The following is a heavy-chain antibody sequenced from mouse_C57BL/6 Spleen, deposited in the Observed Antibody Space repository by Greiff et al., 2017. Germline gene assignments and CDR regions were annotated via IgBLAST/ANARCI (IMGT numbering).Heavy chain of an antibody. CDR1: GYTFTSYW. Sequence: VQLQQPGAELVMPGASVKLSCKASGYTFTSYWMHWVKQRPGQGLEWIGEIDPSDSYTNYNQKFKGKSTLTVDKSSSTAYMQLSSLTSEDSAVYYCARWYGSGSGYWGQGPTLTVSS. D-gene: IGHD1-1*01. CDR3: ARWYGSGSGY. J-gene: IGHJ2*01. CDR2: IDPSDSYT. V-gene: IGHV1-69*01.